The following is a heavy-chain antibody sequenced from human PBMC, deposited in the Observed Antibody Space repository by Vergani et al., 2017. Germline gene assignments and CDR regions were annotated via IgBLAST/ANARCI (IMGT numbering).Heavy chain of an antibody. J-gene: IGHJ6*02. Sequence: QVQLQESGPGLVKPSETLSLTCTFPGGSVSRVSYYWSWIRQPPGKGLEWIGYIYYSGNTNYNPSLKSRVTISVDTSKNQFSLKLSSVTAADTAVYYCAREGAAAAGADYYYGMDVWGQGTTVTVSS. CDR3: AREGAAAAGADYYYGMDV. CDR2: IYYSGNT. CDR1: GGSVSRVSYY. D-gene: IGHD6-13*01. V-gene: IGHV4-61*01.